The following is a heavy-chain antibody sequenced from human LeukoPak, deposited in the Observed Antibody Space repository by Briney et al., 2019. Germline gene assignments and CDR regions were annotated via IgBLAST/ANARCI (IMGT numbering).Heavy chain of an antibody. Sequence: GGSLRLSCAASGFTFSSYSMNWVRQAPGKGLEWVSYISSSSSTIYYADSVKGRFTISRDNAKNSLYLQMNSLRAEDTAVYYCARDCSSTSCRSGFDYWGQGTLVTVSS. V-gene: IGHV3-48*04. CDR1: GFTFSSYS. J-gene: IGHJ4*02. D-gene: IGHD2-2*01. CDR3: ARDCSSTSCRSGFDY. CDR2: ISSSSSTI.